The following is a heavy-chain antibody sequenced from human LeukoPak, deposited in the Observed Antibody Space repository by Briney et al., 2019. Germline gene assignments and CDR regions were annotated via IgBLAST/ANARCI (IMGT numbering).Heavy chain of an antibody. CDR2: MNPNSGNT. J-gene: IGHJ4*02. CDR3: ARGNPRLGAAADPFDY. CDR1: GYTFTSYD. D-gene: IGHD6-13*01. V-gene: IGHV1-8*03. Sequence: ASVKVSCKASGYTFTSYDINWVRQATGQGLEWMGWMNPNSGNTGYAQKFQGRVTITRNTSISTAYMELSSLRSEDTAVYYCARGNPRLGAAADPFDYWGQGTLVSVSS.